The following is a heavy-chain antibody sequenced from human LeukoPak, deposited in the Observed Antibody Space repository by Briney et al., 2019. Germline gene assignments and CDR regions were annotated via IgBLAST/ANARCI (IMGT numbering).Heavy chain of an antibody. D-gene: IGHD3-22*01. V-gene: IGHV1-69*04. Sequence: SVKVSCKASGGAFSSYAISWVRQAPGQGLEWMGRIIPILGIANYAQKFQGRVTITADKSTSTAYMELSSLRSEDTAVYYCARERDYYDSSGYYYTRDGFDYWGQGTLVTVSS. CDR3: ARERDYYDSSGYYYTRDGFDY. CDR1: GGAFSSYA. J-gene: IGHJ4*02. CDR2: IIPILGIA.